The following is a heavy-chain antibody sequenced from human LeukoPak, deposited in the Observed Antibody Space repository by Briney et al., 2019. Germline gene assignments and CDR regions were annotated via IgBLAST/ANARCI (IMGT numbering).Heavy chain of an antibody. J-gene: IGHJ4*02. CDR3: ARDGITMRILEY. CDR1: GFTFSRYN. V-gene: IGHV3-21*01. Sequence: GGSLRLSCATSGFTFSRYNMNWVRQAPGKGLEWVSSITSSSIYKYYADSMKGRFTISRDNAKNSLYLQMDSLRAEDTAVYYCARDGITMRILEYWGQGTLVTVSS. CDR2: ITSSSIYK. D-gene: IGHD3-10*01.